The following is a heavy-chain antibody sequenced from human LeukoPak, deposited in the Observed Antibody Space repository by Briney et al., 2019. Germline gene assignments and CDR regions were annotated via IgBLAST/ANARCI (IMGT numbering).Heavy chain of an antibody. CDR2: ISGSGGST. J-gene: IGHJ4*02. V-gene: IGHV3-23*01. Sequence: GGSLRLSCAASGFTFSSYDMSWVRQAPGKGLEWVSAISGSGGSTYYADSVKGRFTVSRDNSKNTLYLQMNSLTAEDTALYFCAKDQSSETYYDYWGQGTLVTVSS. CDR1: GFTFSSYD. D-gene: IGHD1-26*01. CDR3: AKDQSSETYYDY.